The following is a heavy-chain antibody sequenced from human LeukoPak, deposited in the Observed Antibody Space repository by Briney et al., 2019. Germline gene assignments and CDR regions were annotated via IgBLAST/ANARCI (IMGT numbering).Heavy chain of an antibody. Sequence: GGSLRLSCAASGFTFSNAWMSRVRQAPGKGLEWVGRIKSKTDGGTTDYAAPVKGRFTISRDDSKNTLYLQMNSLRAEDTAVYYCARVRGQDFLDYWGQGTLVTVSS. CDR3: ARVRGQDFLDY. V-gene: IGHV3-15*01. CDR1: GFTFSNAW. D-gene: IGHD2-15*01. CDR2: IKSKTDGGTT. J-gene: IGHJ4*02.